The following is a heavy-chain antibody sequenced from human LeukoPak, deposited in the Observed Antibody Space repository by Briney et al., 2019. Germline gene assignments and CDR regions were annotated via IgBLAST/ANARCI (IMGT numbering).Heavy chain of an antibody. CDR2: IGGLGGST. J-gene: IGHJ4*02. V-gene: IGHV3-23*01. D-gene: IGHD6-13*01. Sequence: GGSLRLSCAASGFTFSSYAMSWVRQAPGKGLEWVSSIGGLGGSTFYAVSVKGRFTISRDNSKNTLYLQMNSLRAEDTAVYYCAKDRAAAGTSDYWGQGTLVTVSS. CDR1: GFTFSSYA. CDR3: AKDRAAAGTSDY.